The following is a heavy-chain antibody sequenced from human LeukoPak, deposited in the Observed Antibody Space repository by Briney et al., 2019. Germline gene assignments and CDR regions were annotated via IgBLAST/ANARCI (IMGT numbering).Heavy chain of an antibody. CDR3: AKGGSTSPNGINDY. V-gene: IGHV3-23*01. CDR1: GSTFSSYA. D-gene: IGHD2-2*01. J-gene: IGHJ4*02. CDR2: ISAGSST. Sequence: GGSLRLSCAASGSTFSSYAMSWVRQAPGKGLEWVSAISAGSSTYYADSVKGRFTISRDNSKNTLYLQMNSLGAEDTAVYYCAKGGSTSPNGINDYWGQGTLVTVSS.